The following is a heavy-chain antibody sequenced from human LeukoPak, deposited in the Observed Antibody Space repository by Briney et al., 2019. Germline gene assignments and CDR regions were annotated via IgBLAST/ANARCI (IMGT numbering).Heavy chain of an antibody. CDR2: INHSGST. CDR1: GGSFSGYY. CDR3: ARVRGKVGATFDY. J-gene: IGHJ4*02. D-gene: IGHD1-26*01. Sequence: PSETLSLTCAVYGGSFSGYYWSWIRQPPGKGLEWIGEINHSGSTNYNPSLKSRVTISVDTSKNQSSLKLSSVTAADTAVYYCARVRGKVGATFDYWGQGTLVTVSS. V-gene: IGHV4-34*01.